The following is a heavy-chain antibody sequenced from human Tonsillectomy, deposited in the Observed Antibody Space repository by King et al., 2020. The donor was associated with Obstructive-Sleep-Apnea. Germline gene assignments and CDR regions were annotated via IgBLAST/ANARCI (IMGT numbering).Heavy chain of an antibody. Sequence: VQLVESGGGLVQPGRSLRLSCAASGFTFDDYAMHWVRQAPGKGLEWVSGMSWNSGSIGYADSVKGRFTISRDNAKNSLYLQMNSLRAEDTALYYCAKSLNYYDSSGYYPLWGQGTLVTVSS. CDR3: AKSLNYYDSSGYYPL. V-gene: IGHV3-9*01. CDR1: GFTFDDYA. D-gene: IGHD3-22*01. CDR2: MSWNSGSI. J-gene: IGHJ4*02.